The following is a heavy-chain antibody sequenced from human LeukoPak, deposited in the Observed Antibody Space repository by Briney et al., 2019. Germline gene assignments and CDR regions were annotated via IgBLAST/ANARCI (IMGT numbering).Heavy chain of an antibody. CDR3: ARVWQLGV. CDR1: GFTFSTSG. D-gene: IGHD3-10*01. CDR2: ISSRSESK. V-gene: IGHV3-48*02. Sequence: GGSLRLSCAASGFTFSTSGMNWVRQAPGKGLQWVAYISSRSESKYYAASVKGRFTISRDNARNSLYLQMNSLRDDDTALYYCARVWQLGVWGQGTAVTGSS. J-gene: IGHJ6*02.